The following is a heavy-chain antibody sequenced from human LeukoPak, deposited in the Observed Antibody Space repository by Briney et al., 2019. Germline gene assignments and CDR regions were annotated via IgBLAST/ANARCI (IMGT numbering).Heavy chain of an antibody. V-gene: IGHV3-30*04. CDR3: ARDSSLYTWRDFDAFDI. CDR2: MSYDGGNE. CDR1: GFTFNIYS. J-gene: IGHJ3*02. D-gene: IGHD3-16*02. Sequence: GGSLRLSCAGSGFTFNIYSVHCVRQSPGKGLECVGVMSYDGGNEYYADSVKGRFTISRDTSKNTLYLQMNNLRHEDTAVYYCARDSSLYTWRDFDAFDIWGQGTMVTVSS.